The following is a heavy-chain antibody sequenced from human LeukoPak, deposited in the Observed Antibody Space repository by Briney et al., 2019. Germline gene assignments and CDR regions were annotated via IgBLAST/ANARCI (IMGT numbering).Heavy chain of an antibody. Sequence: GGYLRLSCAASGFTFSGSAMHWVRQASGKGLEWLGRIRSKANSYATADAAWVKGRFTISRDDSKKTAYLQMESLKTEDTAVYYCTRRFRGSETVFDYWGQGTLVTVSS. D-gene: IGHD3-10*01. CDR1: GFTFSGSA. J-gene: IGHJ4*02. CDR2: IRSKANSYAT. V-gene: IGHV3-73*01. CDR3: TRRFRGSETVFDY.